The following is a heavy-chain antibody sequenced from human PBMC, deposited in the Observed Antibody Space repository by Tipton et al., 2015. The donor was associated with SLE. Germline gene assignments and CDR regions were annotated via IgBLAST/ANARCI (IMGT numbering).Heavy chain of an antibody. J-gene: IGHJ3*02. Sequence: TLSLTCTVSGGSISSYYWSWIRQPPGKGLEWIGYIYYSGSTNYNPSLKSRVTISVDTSKNQFSLKLSSVTAADTAVYYCARVACSGGSCYSGYDAFDIWGQG. CDR3: ARVACSGGSCYSGYDAFDI. CDR1: GGSISSYY. V-gene: IGHV4-59*01. CDR2: IYYSGST. D-gene: IGHD2-15*01.